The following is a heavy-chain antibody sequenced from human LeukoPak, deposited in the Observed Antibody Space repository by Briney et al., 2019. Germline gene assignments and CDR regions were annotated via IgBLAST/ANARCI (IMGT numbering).Heavy chain of an antibody. CDR3: ARGSPLYFWSGYYPLYWFDP. CDR1: GGSLSGYY. J-gene: IGHJ5*02. Sequence: PSETLSLTCAVYGGSLSGYYWSWIRQPPGKGLEWIGEINHSGSTNYNPSLKSRVTISVDTSKNQFSLKLSSVTAADTAVYYCARGSPLYFWSGYYPLYWFDPWGQGTLVTVSS. CDR2: INHSGST. V-gene: IGHV4-34*01. D-gene: IGHD3-3*01.